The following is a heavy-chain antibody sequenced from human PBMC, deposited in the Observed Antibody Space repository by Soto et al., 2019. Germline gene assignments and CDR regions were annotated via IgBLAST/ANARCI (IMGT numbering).Heavy chain of an antibody. CDR3: ARHAPVMELRPWFDP. J-gene: IGHJ5*02. V-gene: IGHV4-39*01. Sequence: PSETLSLTCTVSGVSISSSSYYWGWIRQPPGKGLEWIGSIYYSGSTYYNPSLKSRVTISVDTSKNQFSLKLSSVTAADTAVYYCARHAPVMELRPWFDPWGQGTLVTVSS. CDR1: GVSISSSSYY. CDR2: IYYSGST. D-gene: IGHD1-7*01.